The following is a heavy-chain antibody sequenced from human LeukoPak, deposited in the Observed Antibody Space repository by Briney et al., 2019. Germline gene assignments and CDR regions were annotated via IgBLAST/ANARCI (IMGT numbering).Heavy chain of an antibody. J-gene: IGHJ5*02. D-gene: IGHD4-17*01. V-gene: IGHV1-46*01. CDR2: INPSGGST. Sequence: ASVKVSCKASGYTFTSYYMHWVRQAPGQGLEWMGIINPSGGSTSYAQRFQGRVTMTRDTSTSTVYMELSSLRSEDTAVYYCARDQSTHGDYEVGIDPWGQGTLVTVSS. CDR3: ARDQSTHGDYEVGIDP. CDR1: GYTFTSYY.